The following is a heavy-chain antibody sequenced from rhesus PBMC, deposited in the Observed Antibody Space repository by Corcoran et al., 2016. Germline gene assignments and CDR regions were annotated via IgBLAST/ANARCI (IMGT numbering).Heavy chain of an antibody. CDR3: AIGIIVGRDY. V-gene: IGHV1-111*02. J-gene: IGHJ4*01. D-gene: IGHD6-13*01. CDR1: GYTFTDYY. CDR2: VDPGDGEF. Sequence: EVQLMQSGAEVKKPGASVKISCKASGYTFTDYYLQWMRQAPEKEFEWMGRVDPGDGEFIHEQKCQDRVTMTADTSTDTAYMELSSLRSEDTAVYYCAIGIIVGRDYWGQGVLVTVSS.